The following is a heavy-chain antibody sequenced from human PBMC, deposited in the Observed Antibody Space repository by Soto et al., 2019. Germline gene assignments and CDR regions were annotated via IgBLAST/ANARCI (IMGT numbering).Heavy chain of an antibody. V-gene: IGHV3-23*01. J-gene: IGHJ6*02. CDR3: AKDDTMVRGVMLNGDYYYGMDV. D-gene: IGHD3-10*01. CDR2: ISGSGGST. CDR1: GFTFSSYA. Sequence: GGSLRLSCAASGFTFSSYAMSWVRQAPGKGLEWGSAISGSGGSTYYADSVKGRFTISSDNSKNTLYLQMNSLRAEDTAVYYCAKDDTMVRGVMLNGDYYYGMDVWGQGTTVTVS.